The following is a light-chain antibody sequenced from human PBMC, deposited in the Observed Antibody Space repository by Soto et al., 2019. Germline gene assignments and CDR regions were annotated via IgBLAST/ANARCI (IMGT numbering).Light chain of an antibody. V-gene: IGLV2-23*01. CDR1: SSDVGTYNL. CDR3: CSYAPSRTLL. Sequence: QSALTQPASVSGSPGESITISRTGTSSDVGTYNLVTWYQQHPGRVPKLILYEGNKRPSGVSSRFSASKSGNTASLTISGLQAEDEADYFCCSYAPSRTLLFGGGTKLTVL. J-gene: IGLJ2*01. CDR2: EGN.